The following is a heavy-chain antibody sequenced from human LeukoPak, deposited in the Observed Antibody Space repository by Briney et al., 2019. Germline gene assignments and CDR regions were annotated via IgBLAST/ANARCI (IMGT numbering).Heavy chain of an antibody. D-gene: IGHD4-17*01. CDR1: GGTFSSYA. V-gene: IGHV1-69*04. CDR2: IIPILGIA. Sequence: SVKVSRKASGGTFSSYAISWVRQAPGQGLEGMGRIIPILGIANYAQKFQGRVTITADKSTSTAYMELSSLRSEHTAVYYCASRKKTTNDAFDIWGQGTMVTVSS. CDR3: ASRKKTTNDAFDI. J-gene: IGHJ3*02.